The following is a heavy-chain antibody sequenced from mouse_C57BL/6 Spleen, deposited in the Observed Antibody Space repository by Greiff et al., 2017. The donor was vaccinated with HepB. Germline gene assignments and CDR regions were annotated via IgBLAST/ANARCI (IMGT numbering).Heavy chain of an antibody. J-gene: IGHJ1*03. CDR2: INPNNGGT. CDR1: GYTFTDYN. V-gene: IGHV1-18*01. D-gene: IGHD1-1*01. Sequence: VQLKESGPELVKPGASVKIPCKASGYTFTDYNMDWVKQSHGKSLEWIGDINPNNGGTIYNQKFKGKATLTVDKSSSTAYMELRSLTSEDSAVYYCARLPYYYYGSSYGYFDVWGTGTTVTVSS. CDR3: ARLPYYYYGSSYGYFDV.